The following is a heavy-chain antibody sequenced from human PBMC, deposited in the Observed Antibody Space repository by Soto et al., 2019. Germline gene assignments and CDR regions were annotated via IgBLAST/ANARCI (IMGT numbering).Heavy chain of an antibody. CDR3: ARDDGWLVLDY. CDR1: GFAFSSYS. Sequence: EVQLVESGGGLVKPGGSLRLSCAASGFAFSSYSMNWVRQATGKGLEWVAFITLRSSYIYYADSGRGRFTTSRDNAKNSLYLQMDGLRAEDTAVYYCARDDGWLVLDYWGQGTLVTGSS. V-gene: IGHV3-21*06. CDR2: ITLRSSYI. J-gene: IGHJ4*02. D-gene: IGHD6-19*01.